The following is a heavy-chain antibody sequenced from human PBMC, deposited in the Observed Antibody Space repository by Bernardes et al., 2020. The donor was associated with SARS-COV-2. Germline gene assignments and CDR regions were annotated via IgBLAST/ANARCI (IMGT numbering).Heavy chain of an antibody. V-gene: IGHV3-74*01. CDR1: GFTFSSYW. D-gene: IGHD5-12*01. J-gene: IGHJ4*02. CDR3: ARTPYNYAVDY. CDR2: INSDGSST. Sequence: GGSLRLSCAASGFTFSSYWMHWVRQAPGKGLVWVSRINSDGSSTNYADSVKGRFTISRDNAKNTLYLQMNSLRAEDTAVYYCARTPYNYAVDYWGQGTLVTVSS.